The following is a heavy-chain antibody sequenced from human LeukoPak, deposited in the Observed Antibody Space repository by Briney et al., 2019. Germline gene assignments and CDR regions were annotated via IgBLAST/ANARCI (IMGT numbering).Heavy chain of an antibody. J-gene: IGHJ4*02. D-gene: IGHD3-22*01. CDR1: GGSISSDY. V-gene: IGHV4-59*01. CDR2: IYYLGAT. CDR3: AKEGSSGLFDS. Sequence: SETLSLTCTVSGGSISSDYWSWIRQPPGKGLEWIGYIYYLGATNYNPSLESRVAIPTGTSKTQFSLKVTSVTAADTAVYYCAKEGSSGLFDSRGQGILVTVSS.